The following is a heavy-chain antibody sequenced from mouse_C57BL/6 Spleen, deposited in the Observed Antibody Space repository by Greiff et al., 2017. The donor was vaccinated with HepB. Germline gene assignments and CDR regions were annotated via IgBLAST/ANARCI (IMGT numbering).Heavy chain of an antibody. J-gene: IGHJ2*01. CDR3: ARSQGGYYVYFDY. D-gene: IGHD2-3*01. Sequence: QVQLQQPGAELVKPGASVKLSCKASGYTFTSYWMHWVKQRPGQGLEWIGMIHPNSGSTNYNEKFKSKATLTVDTSSSTAYMQLSSLTSEDSAVYYCARSQGGYYVYFDYWGQGTTLTVSS. V-gene: IGHV1-64*01. CDR2: IHPNSGST. CDR1: GYTFTSYW.